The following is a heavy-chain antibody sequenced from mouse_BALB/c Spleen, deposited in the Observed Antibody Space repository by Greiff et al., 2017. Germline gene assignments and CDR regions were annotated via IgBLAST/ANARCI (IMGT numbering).Heavy chain of an antibody. D-gene: IGHD1-1*01. Sequence: DVHLVESGGGLVQPGGSRKLSCAASGFTFSSFGMHWVRQAPEKGLEWVAYISSGSSTIYYADTVKGRFTISRDNPKNTLFLQMTSLRSEDTAMYYCARPSLTTVVEEGFAYWGQGTLVTVSA. CDR1: GFTFSSFG. J-gene: IGHJ3*01. CDR3: ARPSLTTVVEEGFAY. V-gene: IGHV5-17*02. CDR2: ISSGSSTI.